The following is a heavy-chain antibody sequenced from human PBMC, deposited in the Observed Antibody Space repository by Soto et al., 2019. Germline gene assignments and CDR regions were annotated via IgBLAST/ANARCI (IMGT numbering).Heavy chain of an antibody. J-gene: IGHJ5*02. D-gene: IGHD3-3*01. CDR3: ARGQRFSDWFDP. Sequence: PSETLPLTCTVTGGAISGYYWSWMRQSAGGGLEWIGRIYSSGSTNYNPSLKSRVTISLDTSMNHFSLRLSSVTAADTAVYYCARGQRFSDWFDPWGQGTLVTVSS. CDR2: IYSSGST. CDR1: GGAISGYY. V-gene: IGHV4-4*07.